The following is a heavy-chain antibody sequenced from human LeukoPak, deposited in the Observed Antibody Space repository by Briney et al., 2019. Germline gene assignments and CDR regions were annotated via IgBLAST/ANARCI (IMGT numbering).Heavy chain of an antibody. CDR3: ARVFDS. CDR1: GGSVSTSDYY. J-gene: IGHJ4*02. V-gene: IGHV4-39*07. CDR2: IFYNGKT. Sequence: SVTLSLTCTVSGGSVSTSDYYWGWIRQTPGKGLEWIGDIFYNGKTNYNPSLKGRVTISIDTSKNQFSLKLPSVTAADTAVYYCARVFDSWGQGTLVTVSS.